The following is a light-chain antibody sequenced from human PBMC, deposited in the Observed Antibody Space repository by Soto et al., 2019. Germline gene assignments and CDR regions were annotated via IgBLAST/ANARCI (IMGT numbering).Light chain of an antibody. CDR2: GAS. CDR1: QSVTSTS. Sequence: IVLTQSPGTRFLSPGERAALSCRSSQSVTSTSLAWYQQKPGQAPRLXMYGASSRATGTPDRISGGGSGTDFTLTISRLEPEDFAVYYCQHYVTSSITFGQGTRLEIK. CDR3: QHYVTSSIT. V-gene: IGKV3-20*01. J-gene: IGKJ5*01.